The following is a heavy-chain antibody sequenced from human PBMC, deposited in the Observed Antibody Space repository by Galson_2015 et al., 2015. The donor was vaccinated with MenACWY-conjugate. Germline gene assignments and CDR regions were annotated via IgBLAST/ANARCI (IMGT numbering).Heavy chain of an antibody. V-gene: IGHV3-23*01. D-gene: IGHD4-11*01. CDR1: GFSLTTYA. Sequence: SLRLSCAASGFSLTTYAMSWVRQAPGKGPEWVSGISGGGGGSTYYADFVKGRFAISKDNSKNTLYLQTNTLRADDTAVYYCAKEAAVIGAPRFDNWGQGTLVTVSS. CDR3: AKEAAVIGAPRFDN. CDR2: ISGGGGGST. J-gene: IGHJ4*02.